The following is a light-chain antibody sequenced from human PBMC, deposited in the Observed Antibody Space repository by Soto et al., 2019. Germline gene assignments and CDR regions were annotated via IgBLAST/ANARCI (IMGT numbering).Light chain of an antibody. Sequence: EIVLTQSPATLSLSPGERATLSCRASQSVSSYLAWYQQKPGQAPRLLIYDASNRATGIPARFSGSGSGTDFTLTISSLEPEDFAVYYCQHPEFTFGPGTKVDIK. CDR1: QSVSSY. J-gene: IGKJ3*01. CDR3: QHPEFT. V-gene: IGKV3-11*01. CDR2: DAS.